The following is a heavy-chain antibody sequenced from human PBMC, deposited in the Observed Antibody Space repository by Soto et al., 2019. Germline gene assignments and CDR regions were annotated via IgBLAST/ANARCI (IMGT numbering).Heavy chain of an antibody. J-gene: IGHJ6*02. CDR1: GYTFTSYG. V-gene: IGHV1-18*01. CDR2: ISAYNGNT. CDR3: AGSYCGGDCYSVYYYYGRDV. Sequence: QVQLVQSGAEVKKPGASVKVSCKASGYTFTSYGISWVRQAPGQGLGWMGWISAYNGNTNYAQKLQGRVTMTTDTSTSTAYMELRSLRSDDTAVYYCAGSYCGGDCYSVYYYYGRDVWGQWTTVTVSS. D-gene: IGHD2-21*02.